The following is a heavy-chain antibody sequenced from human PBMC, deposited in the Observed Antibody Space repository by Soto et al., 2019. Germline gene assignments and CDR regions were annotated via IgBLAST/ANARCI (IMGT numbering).Heavy chain of an antibody. CDR3: VRAPSSGWYGGDPFDI. CDR2: ISGPSSTI. J-gene: IGHJ3*02. Sequence: GGSLRLSCAASGFTFSSYSMNWVRQAPGKGLEWISYISGPSSTIYYADSVKGRFTISRDNAKDSLYLQMNSLRDEDMAVYYCVRAPSSGWYGGDPFDIWGQGTLVTVSS. D-gene: IGHD6-19*01. V-gene: IGHV3-48*02. CDR1: GFTFSSYS.